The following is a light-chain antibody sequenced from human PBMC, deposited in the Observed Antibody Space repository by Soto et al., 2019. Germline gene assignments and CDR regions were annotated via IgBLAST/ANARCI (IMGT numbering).Light chain of an antibody. CDR3: QPYHTWAAVT. CDR2: GAS. J-gene: IGKJ4*01. Sequence: LRAQYTTSLSVCRGKRSILSCRASQSVSSNLAWYQQKSGQAPRLLIYGASTRATGIPARFSVRGSGTEFTLTISRLPSEACALHYCQPYHTWAAVTIRGGTKVDIK. V-gene: IGKV3-15*01. CDR1: QSVSSN.